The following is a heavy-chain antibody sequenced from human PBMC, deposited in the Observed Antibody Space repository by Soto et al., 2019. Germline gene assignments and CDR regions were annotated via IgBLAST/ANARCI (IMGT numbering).Heavy chain of an antibody. CDR1: GVSISGGNV. D-gene: IGHD3-10*01. CDR3: ARVLSGNKEWFDS. CDR2: AFDHGST. J-gene: IGHJ5*01. V-gene: IGHV4-4*02. Sequence: QVQLQESGPGLVKPWGTLSLTCAVSGVSISGGNVWSWVRQPPGKGLEWIGEAFDHGSTNYNPSLKRRVTMSVDKSQNDFSLNLTSVTAADTAVYYCARVLSGNKEWFDSWGQGILVTVSS.